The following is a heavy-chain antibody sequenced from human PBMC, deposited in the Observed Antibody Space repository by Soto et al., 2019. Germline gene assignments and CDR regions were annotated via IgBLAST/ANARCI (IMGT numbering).Heavy chain of an antibody. J-gene: IGHJ4*02. D-gene: IGHD3-3*01. CDR3: ARNYTAFWSGHSAS. CDR1: GFRFSDYS. Sequence: GGSLRLSCAASGFRFSDYSMNWVRQAPGRGLEWVSYISSSSFTIHYADSVEGRFAISRDHATNSLYLQMNSLRAEDTALYYCARNYTAFWSGHSASWGQGALVTV. CDR2: ISSSSFTI. V-gene: IGHV3-48*01.